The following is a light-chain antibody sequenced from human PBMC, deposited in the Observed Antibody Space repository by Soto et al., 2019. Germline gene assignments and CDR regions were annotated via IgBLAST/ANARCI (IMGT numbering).Light chain of an antibody. CDR1: QTISSW. CDR3: QQSYSTPPLT. V-gene: IGKV1-39*01. CDR2: AAS. J-gene: IGKJ4*01. Sequence: DIQMTQSPSTLSGSVGNRVTITCRGSQTISSWLAWYQQKPGKAPKLLIYAASSLQSGVPSRFSGSGSGTDFTLTISSLQPEDFATYYCQQSYSTPPLTFGGGTQVDIK.